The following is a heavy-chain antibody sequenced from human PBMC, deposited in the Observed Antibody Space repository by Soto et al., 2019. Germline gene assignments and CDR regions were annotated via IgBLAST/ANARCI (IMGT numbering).Heavy chain of an antibody. J-gene: IGHJ3*01. V-gene: IGHV3-30-3*01. CDR2: ISYDGSNK. D-gene: IGHD2-21*02. Sequence: GGSLRLSCAASGFTFSSYAMHWVRQAPGKGLEWVAVISYDGSNKYYADSVKGRFTISRDNSKNTLYLQMNSLRAEDTAVYYCAKDGEFYRSNSSGDCPPGAFDVWGQGAMVTASS. CDR1: GFTFSSYA. CDR3: AKDGEFYRSNSSGDCPPGAFDV.